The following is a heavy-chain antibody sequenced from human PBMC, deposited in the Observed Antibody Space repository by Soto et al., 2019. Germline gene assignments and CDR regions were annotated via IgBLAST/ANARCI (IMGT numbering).Heavy chain of an antibody. CDR1: GLSFKNYA. CDR2: ISHNDEPKI. Sequence: QVQLVESGGGVVQPGSSLRLSCAASGLSFKNYAFHWVRQAPGKGLEWVALISHNDEPKILYADSVQGRFTISRDNFKNTVYLQMNSLRDEDTAVYHCARGVRAETYYNAFDYWGQGTQVTVSS. CDR3: ARGVRAETYYNAFDY. J-gene: IGHJ4*01. V-gene: IGHV3-30-3*01. D-gene: IGHD3-10*01.